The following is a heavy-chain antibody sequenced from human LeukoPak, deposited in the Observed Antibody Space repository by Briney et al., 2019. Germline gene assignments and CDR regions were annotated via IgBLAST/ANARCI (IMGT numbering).Heavy chain of an antibody. D-gene: IGHD3-10*01. V-gene: IGHV4-34*01. J-gene: IGHJ4*02. CDR3: ARRKRGFDY. CDR1: GGSFSGYY. Sequence: PSETLSLTCAVYGGSFSGYYWSWIRQPPGKGLEGIGEINHSGSTNYNPSLKSRVTISVDTSKNQFSLKLSSVTAADTAVYYCARRKRGFDYWGQGTLVTVSS. CDR2: INHSGST.